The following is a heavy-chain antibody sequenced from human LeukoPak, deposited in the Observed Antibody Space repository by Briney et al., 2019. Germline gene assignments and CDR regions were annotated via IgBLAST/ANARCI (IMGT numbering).Heavy chain of an antibody. J-gene: IGHJ4*02. Sequence: SETLSLTCTVSGGSISSYYWSWIRQPPGKGLEWIGYIYYSGSTNYNPSLKSRVTISVDTSKNQFSLKLSSVTAADTAVYYCARQSMYDYVWGSYRFGNYFDYWGQGTLVTVSS. V-gene: IGHV4-59*08. CDR2: IYYSGST. CDR1: GGSISSYY. D-gene: IGHD3-16*02. CDR3: ARQSMYDYVWGSYRFGNYFDY.